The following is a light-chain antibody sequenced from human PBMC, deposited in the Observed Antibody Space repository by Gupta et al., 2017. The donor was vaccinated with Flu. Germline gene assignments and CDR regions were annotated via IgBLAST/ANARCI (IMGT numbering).Light chain of an antibody. CDR1: QSVSSS. CDR3: QQYNYWYT. V-gene: IGKV3-15*01. J-gene: IGKJ2*01. CDR2: GAS. Sequence: EIVITQSPATLSVSPGERATLSCRASQSVSSSLAWYQQKPGQAPRLLIYGASTRATGIPARFSGSGSGTEFTLTISSLQSEDFAVYYCQQYNYWYTFGQGTKLEIK.